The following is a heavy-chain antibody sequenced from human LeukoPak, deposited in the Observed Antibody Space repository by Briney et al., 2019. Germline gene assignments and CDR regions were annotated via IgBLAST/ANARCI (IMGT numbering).Heavy chain of an antibody. CDR3: ARVTMVAGASYNWFVV. Sequence: GRSLRLSCAASGFTFSNYRMHWVRQAPGKGPEWVAVIWSDGSNKHYADSARGRFTISRDNSKNTLYLQMNSLRADDTAVYYCARVTMVAGASYNWFVVWGQGTLVTVST. CDR1: GFTFSNYR. CDR2: IWSDGSNK. J-gene: IGHJ5*02. V-gene: IGHV3-33*01. D-gene: IGHD2-15*01.